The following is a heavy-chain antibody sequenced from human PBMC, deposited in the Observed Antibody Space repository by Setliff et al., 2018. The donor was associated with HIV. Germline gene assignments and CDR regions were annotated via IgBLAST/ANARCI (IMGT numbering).Heavy chain of an antibody. J-gene: IGHJ4*02. CDR2: IYHSGST. Sequence: SETLSLTCTVSGGSISSSSYYWGWVRQPPGKGLEWLGSIYHSGSTYYNPSLESRVTISIDTSNHQFSLKLSSVTPADTAVYFCARGTAPRRGTNYGGNYPLDYWGQGTLVTVSS. V-gene: IGHV4-39*07. CDR1: GGSISSSSYY. CDR3: ARGTAPRRGTNYGGNYPLDY. D-gene: IGHD4-17*01.